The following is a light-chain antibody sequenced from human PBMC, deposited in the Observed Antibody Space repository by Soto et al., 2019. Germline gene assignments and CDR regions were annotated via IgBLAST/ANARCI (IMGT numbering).Light chain of an antibody. CDR1: QSVSSSY. Sequence: EIVLTQSPGTLSLSPGERATLSCRASQSVSSSYLAWYQQKPGQAPRLLIYGASSRATGIPDRFSGSGSGTDFTLTISRLEPEDFAVYYCQQYGSSPSTFGPGAIVDIK. J-gene: IGKJ3*01. V-gene: IGKV3-20*01. CDR2: GAS. CDR3: QQYGSSPST.